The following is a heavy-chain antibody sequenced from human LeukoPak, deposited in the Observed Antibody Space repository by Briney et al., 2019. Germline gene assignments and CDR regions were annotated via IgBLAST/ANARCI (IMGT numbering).Heavy chain of an antibody. CDR3: ARGVSDAFDI. V-gene: IGHV4-39*01. CDR1: GGSISSSSHY. J-gene: IGHJ3*02. Sequence: SETLSLTCTVSGGSISSSSHYWGWIRRPPGKGLEWIGSLFYSGSTSYNPSLKSRVTISVDTSKNQFSLKLDSVTAADTAVYYCARGVSDAFDIWGQGTMVTVSS. CDR2: LFYSGST.